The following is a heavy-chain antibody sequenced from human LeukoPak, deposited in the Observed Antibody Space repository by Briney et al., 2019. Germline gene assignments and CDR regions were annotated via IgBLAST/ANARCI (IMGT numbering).Heavy chain of an antibody. D-gene: IGHD7-27*01. J-gene: IGHJ4*02. V-gene: IGHV4-34*01. CDR1: GGSFSDYW. CDR3: ARGGTGEVDY. CDR2: INHSGST. Sequence: PSETLSLTCAVFGGSFSDYWWTWIRQPPGKGLEWIGEINHSGSTNCNPSLKSRITISVDTSKNQFSLRLNSVTAADTAVYYCARGGTGEVDYWGQGTLVTVSS.